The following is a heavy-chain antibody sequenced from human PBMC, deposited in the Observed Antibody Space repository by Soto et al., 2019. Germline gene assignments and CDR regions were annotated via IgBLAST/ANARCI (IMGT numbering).Heavy chain of an antibody. CDR1: GGNFICYY. J-gene: IGHJ6*03. Sequence: LEPKSLTCTVDGGNFICYYWSWILKKTGKGLEWIGEINHSGSTNYNPSLKSRVTISVDTSKNQFSLKLSSVTAADTAVYYCARATDIMAARAPGYMDVWGIGTTVTVSS. CDR3: ARATDIMAARAPGYMDV. D-gene: IGHD5-12*01. CDR2: INHSGST. V-gene: IGHV4-34*01.